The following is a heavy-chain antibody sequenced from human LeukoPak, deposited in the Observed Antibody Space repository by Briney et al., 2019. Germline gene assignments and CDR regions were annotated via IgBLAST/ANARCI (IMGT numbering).Heavy chain of an antibody. D-gene: IGHD3-22*01. CDR1: GYTFTSYG. Sequence: ASVKVSCKASGYTFTSYGISWVRQAPGQGLEWMVWISAYNGNTNYAQKLQGRVTMTTDTSTSTAYMELRSLRSDDTAVYYCARDQDYYDSSGYDYWGQGTLVTVSS. CDR2: ISAYNGNT. CDR3: ARDQDYYDSSGYDY. J-gene: IGHJ4*02. V-gene: IGHV1-18*01.